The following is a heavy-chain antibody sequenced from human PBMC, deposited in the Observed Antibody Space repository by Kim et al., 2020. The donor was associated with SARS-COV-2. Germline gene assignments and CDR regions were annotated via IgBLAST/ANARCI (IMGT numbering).Heavy chain of an antibody. D-gene: IGHD5-12*01. V-gene: IGHV3-48*04. J-gene: IGHJ4*02. CDR3: ARNGYNPFDY. Sequence: GGSLRLSCAASGFTFSTYSMNWVRQAPGRGLEWLSYISSSSSTIYYADSLRGRFTISRDNAKNSLYLQMNSLRAEDTAVYYCARNGYNPFDYWGQGTLVTVSS. CDR1: GFTFSTYS. CDR2: ISSSSSTI.